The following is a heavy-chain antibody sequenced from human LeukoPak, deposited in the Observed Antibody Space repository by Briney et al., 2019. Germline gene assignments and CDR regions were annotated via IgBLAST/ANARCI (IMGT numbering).Heavy chain of an antibody. J-gene: IGHJ4*02. V-gene: IGHV1-8*01. CDR2: MNPNSGNT. CDR1: GYTFTSYD. CDR3: ARVSHLTIVEATSNFGY. D-gene: IGHD1-26*01. Sequence: GASVKVSCKASGYTFTSYDINWVRQATGQGLEWMGWMNPNSGNTGYAQKFQGRVTMTRNTSISTAYMELSSLRSEDTAVYYCARVSHLTIVEATSNFGYWGQGTLVTVSS.